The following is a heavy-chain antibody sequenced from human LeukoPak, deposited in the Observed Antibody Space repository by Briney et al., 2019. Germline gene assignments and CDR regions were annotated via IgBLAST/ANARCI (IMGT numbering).Heavy chain of an antibody. CDR1: GYTFTSYD. D-gene: IGHD5-18*01. CDR3: ASAPRGYSYGKDAFDI. V-gene: IGHV1-8*01. J-gene: IGHJ3*02. Sequence: ASVKVSCKASGYTFTSYDINWVRQATGQGLEWMGWMSPNSGNTGYAQKFQGRVTMTRNTSISTAYMELSSLRSEDTAVYYCASAPRGYSYGKDAFDIWGQGTMVTVSS. CDR2: MSPNSGNT.